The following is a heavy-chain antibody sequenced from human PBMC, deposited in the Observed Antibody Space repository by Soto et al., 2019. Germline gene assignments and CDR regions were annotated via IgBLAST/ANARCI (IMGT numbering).Heavy chain of an antibody. Sequence: SGTLSLTCAAYGESLSCYYWTGIRQTPGKGLEWIGEINHSGSTNYNPSLKSRVTISVDTSKNQFSLKLSSVTAADTAVYYCARGGVDTAMPHFDYWGQGTLVTVSS. J-gene: IGHJ4*02. CDR3: ARGGVDTAMPHFDY. CDR2: INHSGST. CDR1: GESLSCYY. V-gene: IGHV4-34*01. D-gene: IGHD5-18*01.